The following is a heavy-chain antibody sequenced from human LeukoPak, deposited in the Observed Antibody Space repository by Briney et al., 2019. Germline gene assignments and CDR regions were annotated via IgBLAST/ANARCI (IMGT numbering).Heavy chain of an antibody. Sequence: SETLSLTCTVSGGSISSYYWSWIRQPPGKGLEWIGYIYYSGSTNYNPSLKSRVTISVDTSKNQFSLKLSSVTAADTAVYYCARLDYYDGDYWGQGTLVTVSS. V-gene: IGHV4-59*01. D-gene: IGHD3-22*01. CDR1: GGSISSYY. J-gene: IGHJ4*02. CDR2: IYYSGST. CDR3: ARLDYYDGDY.